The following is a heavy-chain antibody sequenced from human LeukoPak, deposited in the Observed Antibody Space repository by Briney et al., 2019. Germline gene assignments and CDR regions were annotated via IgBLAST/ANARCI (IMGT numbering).Heavy chain of an antibody. CDR2: IWYDGSNK. CDR1: GFTFSSYG. Sequence: GGSLRLSCAASGFTFSSYGMHWVRQAPGKGLEWVAVIWYDGSNKYYADSVKGRFTISRDNSKNTLYLQMNSLRAEDTAVYYCARDGTPADCTNGVCYTGHYYYYGMDVWGQGTTVTVSS. D-gene: IGHD2-8*01. J-gene: IGHJ6*02. V-gene: IGHV3-33*01. CDR3: ARDGTPADCTNGVCYTGHYYYYGMDV.